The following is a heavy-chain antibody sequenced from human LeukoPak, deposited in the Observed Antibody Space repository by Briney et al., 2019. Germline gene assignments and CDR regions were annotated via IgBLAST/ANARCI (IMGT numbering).Heavy chain of an antibody. V-gene: IGHV3-20*04. Sequence: GGSLRLSCAASGFTFYDYGMSWVRQAPGKGLQWVSGINWNGSGAGYADSVKGRFTTSRDNSKNTLYLQMNSLRAEDTAVYYCAKDVGDYDSSGYPPFNWSSWGQGTLVTVSS. D-gene: IGHD3-22*01. CDR2: INWNGSGA. J-gene: IGHJ5*02. CDR1: GFTFYDYG. CDR3: AKDVGDYDSSGYPPFNWSS.